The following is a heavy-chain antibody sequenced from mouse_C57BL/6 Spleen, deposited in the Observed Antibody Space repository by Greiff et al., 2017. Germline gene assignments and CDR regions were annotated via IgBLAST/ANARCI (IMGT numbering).Heavy chain of an antibody. CDR3: ARPFITTVVEGGYAMDY. D-gene: IGHD1-1*01. Sequence: EVMLVESGPELVKPGASVKMSCKASGYTFTDYNMHWVKQSHGKSLEWIGYINPNNGGTSYNQKFKGKATLTVNKSSSTAYMELRSLISEESAVYYCARPFITTVVEGGYAMDYWGQGTSVTVSS. CDR2: INPNNGGT. V-gene: IGHV1-22*01. J-gene: IGHJ4*01. CDR1: GYTFTDYN.